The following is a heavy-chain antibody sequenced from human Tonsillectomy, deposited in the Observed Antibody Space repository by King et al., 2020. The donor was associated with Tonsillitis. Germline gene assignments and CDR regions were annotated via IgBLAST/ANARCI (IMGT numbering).Heavy chain of an antibody. Sequence: VQLVESGAEVKKPGASVRVSCKTSGYTFTDYHFHWVRQAPGQGLEWMGWIYPGNGGTSYAQKFQGRLTLTSDTSIATAYMEVNGLTSDDTAVYYGARENWFYDFWGQGSPVTVSS. V-gene: IGHV1-2*02. CDR3: ARENWFYDF. D-gene: IGHD3-9*01. CDR2: IYPGNGGT. J-gene: IGHJ4*02. CDR1: GYTFTDYH.